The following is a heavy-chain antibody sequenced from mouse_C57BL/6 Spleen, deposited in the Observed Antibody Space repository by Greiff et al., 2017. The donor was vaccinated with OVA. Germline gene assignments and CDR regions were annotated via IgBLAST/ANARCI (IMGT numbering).Heavy chain of an antibody. V-gene: IGHV5-17*01. Sequence: EVKLMESGGGLVKPGGSLKLSCEASGFTFSDYGMHWVRQAPEKGLEWVAYISSGSSTTYYADTVKGRVTISRDNAKNTMFLQMTSLRADDTAMYYCARSTGVSYFDDWGQGTTLTVSS. CDR3: ARSTGVSYFDD. D-gene: IGHD6-2*01. J-gene: IGHJ2*01. CDR1: GFTFSDYG. CDR2: ISSGSSTT.